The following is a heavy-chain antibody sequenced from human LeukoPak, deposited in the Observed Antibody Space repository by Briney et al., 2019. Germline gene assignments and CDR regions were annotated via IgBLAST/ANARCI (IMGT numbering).Heavy chain of an antibody. CDR3: ARGTWDGDRTFDI. V-gene: IGHV3-48*02. Sequence: GESLKISCAASGFTFSSYSMNWVRQAPGKGLEWISYISGSSSIIYYTPSVKGRFTISRDNGKSSLYLQMNSLRDDDTAVYFCARGTWDGDRTFDIWGRGAMVTVSS. CDR1: GFTFSSYS. CDR2: ISGSSSII. J-gene: IGHJ3*02. D-gene: IGHD5-24*01.